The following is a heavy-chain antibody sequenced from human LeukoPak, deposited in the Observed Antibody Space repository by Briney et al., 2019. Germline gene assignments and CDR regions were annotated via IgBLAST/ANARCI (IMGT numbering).Heavy chain of an antibody. CDR3: AKSDWFDP. CDR2: IKNDGSSA. J-gene: IGHJ5*02. Sequence: GGSLRLSCATSGFTFSNYWMSWLRQAPGKGLVWVSRIKNDGSSASYAESVKGRFTISRDNARNTLYLQMNSLRVDDTAVYYCAKSDWFDPWGRGILVNVSS. CDR1: GFTFSNYW. V-gene: IGHV3-74*01.